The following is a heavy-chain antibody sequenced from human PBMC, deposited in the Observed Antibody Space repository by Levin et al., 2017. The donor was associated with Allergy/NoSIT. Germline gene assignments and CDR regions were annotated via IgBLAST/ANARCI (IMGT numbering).Heavy chain of an antibody. J-gene: IGHJ4*02. CDR3: ARLTWEVQDY. Sequence: GASVKVSCKASGYTFTSYYMHWVRQAPGQGLEWMGIINPSGGSTSSSQKFQGRVTMSRDTSASTVYMELSSLRSEDTAIYYCARLTWEVQDYWGQGTLVTVSS. CDR1: GYTFTSYY. CDR2: INPSGGST. D-gene: IGHD1-26*01. V-gene: IGHV1-46*01.